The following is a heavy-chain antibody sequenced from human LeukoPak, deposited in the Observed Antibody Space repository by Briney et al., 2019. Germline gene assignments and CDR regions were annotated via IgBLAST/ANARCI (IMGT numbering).Heavy chain of an antibody. J-gene: IGHJ6*03. CDR1: GGSISSGSYY. CDR3: AREAVPYYYYYYMDV. V-gene: IGHV4-61*02. CDR2: IYTSGST. Sequence: PSQTLSLTCTVSGGSISSGSYYWSWIRQPAGKGLEWIGRIYTSGSTNYNPSLKSRVTISVDTSKNQFSLKLRSVTAADTAVYYCAREAVPYYYYYYMDVWGKGTTVTVSS. D-gene: IGHD6-19*01.